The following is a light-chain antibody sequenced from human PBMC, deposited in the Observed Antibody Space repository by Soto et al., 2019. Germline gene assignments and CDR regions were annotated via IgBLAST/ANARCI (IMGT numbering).Light chain of an antibody. CDR3: QQRTTWLS. V-gene: IGKV3-11*01. J-gene: IGKJ4*01. Sequence: EVVLTQSPATLSLSPGERATLSCRASQSVRNFLAWYQQKPGQAPRLLVYDATNRAAGIPARFSDSGSGTDFSLTISSLEPEDFAVYFCQQRTTWLSFGGGTKVEIK. CDR2: DAT. CDR1: QSVRNF.